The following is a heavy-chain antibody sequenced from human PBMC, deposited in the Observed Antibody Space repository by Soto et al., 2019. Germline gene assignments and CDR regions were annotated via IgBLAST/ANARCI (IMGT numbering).Heavy chain of an antibody. D-gene: IGHD6-13*01. CDR2: ISYDGSNK. V-gene: IGHV3-30-3*01. J-gene: IGHJ6*02. Sequence: GGSLRLSCAASGFTFSSYAMHWVRQAPGKGLEWVAVISYDGSNKYYADSVKGRFTISRDNSKNTLYLQMNSLRAEDTAVYYCARDTPSSSWYGDYYYYYGMDVWGQGTTVTVSS. CDR1: GFTFSSYA. CDR3: ARDTPSSSWYGDYYYYYGMDV.